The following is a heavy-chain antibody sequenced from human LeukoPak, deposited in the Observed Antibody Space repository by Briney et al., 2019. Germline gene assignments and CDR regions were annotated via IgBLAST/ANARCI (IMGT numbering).Heavy chain of an antibody. CDR2: ISRGGVIT. J-gene: IGHJ4*02. V-gene: IGHV3-23*01. Sequence: PGGSLRLSCAASGFTSSDYATNWVRQAPGKGLEWVSSISRGGVITYYADSVKGRFTISRDNSNNTLYLHMNILRAEDTAVYYCVSRAGSPWGPFDDWGQGTLVTVSS. D-gene: IGHD7-27*01. CDR1: GFTSSDYA. CDR3: VSRAGSPWGPFDD.